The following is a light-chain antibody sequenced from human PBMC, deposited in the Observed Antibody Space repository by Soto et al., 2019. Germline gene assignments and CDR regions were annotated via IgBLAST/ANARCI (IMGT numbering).Light chain of an antibody. Sequence: EIVLTQSPGTLSLSPGERATLSCRASQSVSSSYLAWYQQKPGQAPRLLIYGASSMDTGIPDRFSGSGSGTDFTLTISSLQPEDFAVYYCQQYDSSPRTFGQGTKVEIK. CDR2: GAS. CDR3: QQYDSSPRT. J-gene: IGKJ1*01. V-gene: IGKV3-20*01. CDR1: QSVSSSY.